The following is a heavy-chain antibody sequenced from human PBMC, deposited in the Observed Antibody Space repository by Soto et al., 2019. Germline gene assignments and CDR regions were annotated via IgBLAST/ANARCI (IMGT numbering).Heavy chain of an antibody. V-gene: IGHV3-53*04. CDR2: IYSGGST. CDR1: GFTVSSKY. J-gene: IGHJ3*02. Sequence: EVQLVESGGGFVQPGGSLRLSCAASGFTVSSKYMTWVRQAPGKGLDWVSIIYSGGSTYYGDSVKGRFTISRHNSKNTLELQMSSLRAEDTAVYYCAGGGSGWKGALDIWGQGTMVTVSS. D-gene: IGHD6-19*01. CDR3: AGGGSGWKGALDI.